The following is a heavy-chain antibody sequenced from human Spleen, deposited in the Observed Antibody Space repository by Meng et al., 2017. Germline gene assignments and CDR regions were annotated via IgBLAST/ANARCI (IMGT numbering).Heavy chain of an antibody. CDR3: ARDGTSWGAAFDI. Sequence: ASVKVSCKASGYTFTNCGVNWVRQAPGQGLEWMGWINTDTGSPTYAQGFTGRFVFSLDTSVTTAYLQTSNLKTEDTAVYYCARDGTSWGAAFDIWGQGTMVTVSS. J-gene: IGHJ3*02. CDR2: INTDTGSP. D-gene: IGHD3-16*01. CDR1: GYTFTNCG. V-gene: IGHV7-4-1*02.